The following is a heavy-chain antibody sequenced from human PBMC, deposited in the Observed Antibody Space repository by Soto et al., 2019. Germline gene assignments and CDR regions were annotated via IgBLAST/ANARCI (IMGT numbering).Heavy chain of an antibody. J-gene: IGHJ4*02. CDR3: ARDSGSVYDY. Sequence: EVQLVESGGELVQPGGSLRLSCAASGFTFSDYWMHWVRQAPGKGLVWVSRINSDGSSISYADSVKGRFTISRDNAKNTLYLQMNSMRAEDTAVYFCARDSGSVYDYWGQGTLVTFSS. CDR2: INSDGSSI. D-gene: IGHD3-10*01. CDR1: GFTFSDYW. V-gene: IGHV3-74*01.